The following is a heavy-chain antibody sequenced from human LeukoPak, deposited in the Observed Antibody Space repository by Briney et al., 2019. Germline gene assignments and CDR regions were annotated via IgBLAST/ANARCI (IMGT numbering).Heavy chain of an antibody. D-gene: IGHD3-3*01. CDR3: ARFRGGPLRAFDY. J-gene: IGHJ4*02. V-gene: IGHV4-34*01. CDR2: INHSGST. Sequence: PETLSLTCAVYGGSFSGYYWSWIRQPPGKGLEWIGEINHSGSTHYNPSLKSRVTISVDTSKNQFSLKLSSVTAADTAVYYCARFRGGPLRAFDYWGQGTLVTVSS. CDR1: GGSFSGYY.